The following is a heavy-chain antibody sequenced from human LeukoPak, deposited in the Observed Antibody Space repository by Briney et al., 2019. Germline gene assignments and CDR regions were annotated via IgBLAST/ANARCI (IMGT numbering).Heavy chain of an antibody. J-gene: IGHJ4*02. CDR3: ATPRGVYCSSTSCTDY. CDR1: GFIFTDYG. D-gene: IGHD2-2*01. CDR2: IRYDGSDK. Sequence: GGSLRLSCAASGFIFTDYGMHWVRQAPGKGLEWLTFIRYDGSDKYYTDSVKGRFTISRDNAKNSLYLQMNSLRAEDTAVYYCATPRGVYCSSTSCTDYWGQGTLVTVSS. V-gene: IGHV3-30*02.